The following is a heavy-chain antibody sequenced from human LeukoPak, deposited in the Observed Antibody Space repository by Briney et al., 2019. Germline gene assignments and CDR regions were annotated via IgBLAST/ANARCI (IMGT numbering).Heavy chain of an antibody. Sequence: SETLSLTCTLSGDSITIHYWSWIRQPAGKGLEWIGRISTTGSTNYNPSTKSRVTMSVDTSKNQLSLKLNSVTAADTAVYYCAREVEMARQFDYWGQGTLVTVSS. CDR3: AREVEMARQFDY. V-gene: IGHV4-4*07. CDR2: ISTTGST. J-gene: IGHJ4*02. D-gene: IGHD5-24*01. CDR1: GDSITIHY.